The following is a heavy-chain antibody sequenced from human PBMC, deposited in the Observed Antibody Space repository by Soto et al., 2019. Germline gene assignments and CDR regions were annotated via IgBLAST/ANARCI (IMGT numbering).Heavy chain of an antibody. J-gene: IGHJ5*02. Sequence: SETLSLTCAVYGGSFSGYYWSWIRQPPGKGLEWIGEINHSGSTNYNPSLKSRVTISVDTSKNQFSLKLSSVTAADTAVYYCARGQGSSSWYWVPWFDPWGQGTLVTVSS. D-gene: IGHD6-13*01. CDR2: INHSGST. CDR3: ARGQGSSSWYWVPWFDP. CDR1: GGSFSGYY. V-gene: IGHV4-34*01.